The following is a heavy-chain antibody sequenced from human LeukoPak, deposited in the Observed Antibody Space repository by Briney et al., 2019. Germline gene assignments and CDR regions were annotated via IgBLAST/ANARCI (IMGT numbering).Heavy chain of an antibody. CDR1: GFTFSSYG. V-gene: IGHV3-23*01. CDR3: AKDGGLWVSAHWGDS. D-gene: IGHD7-27*01. J-gene: IGHJ4*02. Sequence: TGGSLRLSCTASGFTFSSYGMTWVRQAPGRGLEWVSSISGSGGNTYYADSVEGRFTVSRDNSKNTLFLQMNSLRAEDTAVYYCAKDGGLWVSAHWGDSWGRGTLVTVSS. CDR2: ISGSGGNT.